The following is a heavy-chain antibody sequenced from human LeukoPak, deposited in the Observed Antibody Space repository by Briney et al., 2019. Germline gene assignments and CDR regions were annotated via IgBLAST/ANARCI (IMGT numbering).Heavy chain of an antibody. D-gene: IGHD3-10*01. CDR2: INHSGGT. J-gene: IGHJ3*02. CDR3: ARVLLWFGVQDDAFDI. V-gene: IGHV4-34*01. CDR1: GFSFSGYD. Sequence: SETLCLTCAVYGFSFSGYDRSWIRQPPGKGLEWIADINHSGGTNYNPSLKSRGTISVDTSYNHFSLKLISWTAADTGVYYCARVLLWFGVQDDAFDIWGQGTMVTVSS.